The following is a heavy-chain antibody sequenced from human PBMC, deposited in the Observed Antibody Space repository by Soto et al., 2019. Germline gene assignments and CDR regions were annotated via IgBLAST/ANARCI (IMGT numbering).Heavy chain of an antibody. V-gene: IGHV4-39*01. D-gene: IGHD2-2*01. Sequence: QLQLQESGPGLVKPSETLSLTCSVSGASISSNSYYWVWIRQPPGKGLEWIGSVHYSGRTYYNPSLKSRLTISIDTSKNQFSLKPSSVTAADTSVYYCASRRRAEDCSIATCYVRYWGQGTLVTVSS. CDR2: VHYSGRT. CDR1: GASISSNSYY. J-gene: IGHJ4*02. CDR3: ASRRRAEDCSIATCYVRY.